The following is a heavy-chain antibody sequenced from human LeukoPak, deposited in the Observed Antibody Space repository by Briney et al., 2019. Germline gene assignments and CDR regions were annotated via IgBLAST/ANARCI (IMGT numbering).Heavy chain of an antibody. D-gene: IGHD3-10*01. V-gene: IGHV3-23*01. CDR2: ISGSGGST. CDR3: AKGDGSGSYSAFDY. Sequence: GGSLRLSCAASGFTFSNAWMSWVRQAPGKGLEWVSAISGSGGSTYYADSVKGRFTISRDNSKNTLYLQMNSLRAEDTAVYYCAKGDGSGSYSAFDYWGQGTLVTISS. CDR1: GFTFSNAW. J-gene: IGHJ4*02.